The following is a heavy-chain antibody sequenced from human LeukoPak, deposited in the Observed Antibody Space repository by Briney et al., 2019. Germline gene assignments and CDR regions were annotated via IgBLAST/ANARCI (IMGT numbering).Heavy chain of an antibody. V-gene: IGHV3-11*01. Sequence: GSLRLSCVASGFIFSDYYMSWIRQAPGKGLEWVSTIKGTGLTTYYADSVKGRFTISRDNAKNSLYLQMNSLRAEDTALYYCAKDSEPLRGVMGDWGQGTLVTVSS. CDR2: IKGTGLTT. D-gene: IGHD3-10*01. J-gene: IGHJ4*02. CDR3: AKDSEPLRGVMGD. CDR1: GFIFSDYY.